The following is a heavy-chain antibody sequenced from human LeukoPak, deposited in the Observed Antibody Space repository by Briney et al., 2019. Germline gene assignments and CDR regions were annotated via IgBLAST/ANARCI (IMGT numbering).Heavy chain of an antibody. CDR2: ISSSSSYI. CDR3: ARDPTYFDWLSVY. D-gene: IGHD3-9*01. Sequence: PGGSLRLSCAASGFTFSSYSMNWVRQAPGKGLEWVSSISSSSSYIYYADSVKGRFTISRDNAKNSLYLQMNSLRAEDTAVYYCARDPTYFDWLSVYWGQGTLVTVSS. J-gene: IGHJ4*02. CDR1: GFTFSSYS. V-gene: IGHV3-21*01.